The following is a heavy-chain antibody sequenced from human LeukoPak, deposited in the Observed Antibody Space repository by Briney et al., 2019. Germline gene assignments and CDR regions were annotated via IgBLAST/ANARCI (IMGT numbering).Heavy chain of an antibody. Sequence: GGSLRLSCAVSGFTFNSYGMSWVRQAPGKGLEWVSTISGSGFSTYYADSVKGRFTISRDNSRNTLFLQMNSLRAEDTAVYYCAKSMSTGDYYDSSGYYFDAFDIWGQGTMVTVSS. D-gene: IGHD3-22*01. J-gene: IGHJ3*02. CDR2: ISGSGFST. V-gene: IGHV3-23*01. CDR1: GFTFNSYG. CDR3: AKSMSTGDYYDSSGYYFDAFDI.